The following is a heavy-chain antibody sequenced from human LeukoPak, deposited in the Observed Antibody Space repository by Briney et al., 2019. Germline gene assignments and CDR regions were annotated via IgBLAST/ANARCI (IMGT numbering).Heavy chain of an antibody. D-gene: IGHD6-19*01. CDR1: GFAFSRQA. CDR3: AKDARRTSGWYFFDH. Sequence: PGRSLRLSCAASGFAFSRQAMGWVRQAPGKGLEWVSAIDYSGDTTYYADFVKGRSTISRDNSKNTLFLQMNSLRAEDTAVYYCAKDARRTSGWYFFDHWGQGTLVTVSS. CDR2: IDYSGDTT. V-gene: IGHV3-23*01. J-gene: IGHJ4*02.